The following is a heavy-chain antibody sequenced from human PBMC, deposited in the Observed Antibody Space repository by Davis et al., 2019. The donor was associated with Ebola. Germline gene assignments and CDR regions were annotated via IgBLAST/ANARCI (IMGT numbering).Heavy chain of an antibody. CDR1: GFTFSGSA. Sequence: GESLKISCAASGFTFSGSAMHWVRQASGKGLEWVGRIRSKANSYATAYAASVKGRFTISRDDSKNTLYLQMNSLKTEDTAVYYCTSYRVGSYFYFDYWGQGTLVTVSS. CDR2: IRSKANSYAT. V-gene: IGHV3-73*01. J-gene: IGHJ4*02. D-gene: IGHD1-26*01. CDR3: TSYRVGSYFYFDY.